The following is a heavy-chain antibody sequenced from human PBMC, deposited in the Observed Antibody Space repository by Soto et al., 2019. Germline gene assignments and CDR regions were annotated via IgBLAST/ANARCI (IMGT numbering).Heavy chain of an antibody. CDR1: GGSFRSYA. D-gene: IGHD3-16*01. CDR3: ARDGGGATFAY. J-gene: IGHJ4*02. Sequence: QVQLVQSGAEVKKPGSSVKVSCEASGGSFRSYAINWMRQAPGQGLEWMGGIIPIFGTTTYAQKFQGRVTLSADESTRTAWLELSRLRSEDTAGYYCARDGGGATFAYWGQGPLATVSS. CDR2: IIPIFGTT. V-gene: IGHV1-69*12.